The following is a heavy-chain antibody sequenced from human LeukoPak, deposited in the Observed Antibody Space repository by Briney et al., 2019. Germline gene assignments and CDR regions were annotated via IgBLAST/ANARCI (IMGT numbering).Heavy chain of an antibody. V-gene: IGHV4-59*01. J-gene: IGHJ6*02. CDR1: GRSISSYY. CDR3: ARFYYYDSSGGGYGMDV. CDR2: IYYSGST. Sequence: TSSETLSLTCTVSGRSISSYYWSWIRQPPGKGLEWLGYIYYSGSTNYNPPLKSRVTIPVDTPKNQFSLKLSSVTAADTAVYYCARFYYYDSSGGGYGMDVWGQGTTVTVSS. D-gene: IGHD3-22*01.